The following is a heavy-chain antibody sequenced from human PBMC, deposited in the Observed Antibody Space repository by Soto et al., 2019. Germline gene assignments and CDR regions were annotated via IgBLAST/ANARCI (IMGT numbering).Heavy chain of an antibody. Sequence: QVQLVESGGGVVQPGRSLRLSCAVSGFIFKNYALNWVRQAPGKGLEWVASITRDGYNKYYADSVKGRFTISRDNSKNTLSLQMTALRIENSSVYYCTQSSGGSSSVGMDYWGQGTLVTVSS. CDR2: ITRDGYNK. J-gene: IGHJ4*02. CDR3: TQSSGGSSSVGMDY. D-gene: IGHD6-6*01. CDR1: GFIFKNYA. V-gene: IGHV3-30*04.